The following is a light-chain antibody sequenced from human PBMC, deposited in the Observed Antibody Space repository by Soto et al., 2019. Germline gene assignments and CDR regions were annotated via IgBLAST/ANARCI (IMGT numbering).Light chain of an antibody. V-gene: IGKV3-15*01. J-gene: IGKJ4*01. Sequence: EIVMTQSPATLSVSPGARATLSCRASQSVSSNLAWYQQKSGQAPRLLIYGASTRATGIPARFRGSGSGTEFTLTISSLQSEDLAIYYGQQYHNWPPRTFGGGTKVEIK. CDR3: QQYHNWPPRT. CDR2: GAS. CDR1: QSVSSN.